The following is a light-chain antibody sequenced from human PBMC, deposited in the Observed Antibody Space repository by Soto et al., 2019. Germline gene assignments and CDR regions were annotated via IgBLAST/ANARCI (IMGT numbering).Light chain of an antibody. CDR1: SSDVGSYNL. CDR2: EGS. CDR3: CSYAASSTFSVV. J-gene: IGLJ2*01. Sequence: QSVLTQPASVSGSPGQSITISCTGTSSDVGSYNLVSWYQQHPGKAPKLMIYEGSKRPSGVSNRFSGSKSGNTASLTISGLQAEDEADYYCCSYAASSTFSVVFGGGTQVTVL. V-gene: IGLV2-23*03.